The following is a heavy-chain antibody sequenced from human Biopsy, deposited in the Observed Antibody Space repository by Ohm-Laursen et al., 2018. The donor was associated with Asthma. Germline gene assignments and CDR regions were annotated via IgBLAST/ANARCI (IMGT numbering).Heavy chain of an antibody. V-gene: IGHV3-30*03. D-gene: IGHD4-23*01. CDR1: GFTFRSYG. CDR3: AGQYGGNSPPLE. CDR2: ISHDGSNK. J-gene: IGHJ4*02. Sequence: SLRLSCATSGFTFRSYGMHWVRQAPGKGLEWVTVISHDGSNKYYADSVKGRFTISRDNSKNTLDLQMNSLRAEDTAVYYCAGQYGGNSPPLEWGQGTLVTVSS.